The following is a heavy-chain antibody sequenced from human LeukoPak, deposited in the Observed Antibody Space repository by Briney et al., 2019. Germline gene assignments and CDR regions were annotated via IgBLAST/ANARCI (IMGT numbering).Heavy chain of an antibody. V-gene: IGHV4-59*01. Sequence: SETLSLTCTVSGGSISGYYWSWIRQPPGKGLEWIGYIHYSGSTNYNPSLKSRVTVSLDTSKSQFSLKLSSVTAADTAVYYCARARMIVGGFDVWGQGTMDPVSS. CDR2: IHYSGST. D-gene: IGHD3-22*01. CDR1: GGSISGYY. CDR3: ARARMIVGGFDV. J-gene: IGHJ3*01.